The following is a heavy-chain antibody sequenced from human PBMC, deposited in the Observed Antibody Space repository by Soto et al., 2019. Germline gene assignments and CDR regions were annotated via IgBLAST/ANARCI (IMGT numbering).Heavy chain of an antibody. J-gene: IGHJ4*02. CDR1: GGSISSSGYY. Sequence: QLQLQESGPGLVKPSETLSLTCTVSGGSISSSGYYWAWIRQPPGKGLEWIGSIYYNGDTFYRSSLKSRVTISVDTSQNQFSLKSNSVTAADTAVYYCARVGAGSSAAYWGQGTRVTVSS. D-gene: IGHD3-10*01. CDR2: IYYNGDT. V-gene: IGHV4-39*01. CDR3: ARVGAGSSAAY.